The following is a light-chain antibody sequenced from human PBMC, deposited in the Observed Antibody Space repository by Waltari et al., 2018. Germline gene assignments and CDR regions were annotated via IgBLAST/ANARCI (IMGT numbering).Light chain of an antibody. J-gene: IGLJ2*01. CDR3: SSYRGSDNSVV. CDR1: SSDVGGYNY. Sequence: QSALTQPASVSGSPGQSITISCPGTSSDVGGYNYVSWYQQHPGKAPKLMIYDVSNRSSGVYYRFSCAKSGNTASLSISGLRAEDTADYYCSSYRGSDNSVVFGGGTKLTVL. V-gene: IGLV2-14*03. CDR2: DVS.